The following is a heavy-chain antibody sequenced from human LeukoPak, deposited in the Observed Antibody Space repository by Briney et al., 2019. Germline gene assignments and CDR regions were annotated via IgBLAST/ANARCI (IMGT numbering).Heavy chain of an antibody. CDR1: GFTLSSNR. CDR2: ISATGSVI. V-gene: IGHV3-48*04. J-gene: IGHJ3*01. CDR3: AREVSGFDV. Sequence: GGFLRLSCVASGFTLSSNRMNWVRQAPGKGLEWIAYISATGSVIYYADSVKGRFTISRDSAKNSLYLQLTSLRAEDTAVYYCAREVSGFDVWGQGTMVTVSS.